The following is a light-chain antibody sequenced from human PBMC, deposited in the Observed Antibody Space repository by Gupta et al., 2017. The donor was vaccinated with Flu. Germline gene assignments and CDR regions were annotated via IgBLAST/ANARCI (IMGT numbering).Light chain of an antibody. J-gene: IGKJ1*01. CDR2: GAS. CDR1: QSVSSDY. V-gene: IGKV3-20*01. CDR3: QVSGT. Sequence: SPGEIATLSCGASQSVSSDYLAWYQQKPGQAPRLVIYGASKRATGIPDRFSGSGSGTVFTLTISRLEPEDFAVYYCQVSGTFGQGTKVEIK.